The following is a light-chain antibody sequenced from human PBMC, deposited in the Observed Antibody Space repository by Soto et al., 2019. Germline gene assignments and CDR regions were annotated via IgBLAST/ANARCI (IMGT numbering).Light chain of an antibody. CDR3: QQYNAYSRT. Sequence: DIQMTQSPSTLSASVGDRVTITCRASQSISDSLAWYQQKPGKAPDLLISDASSLERRVPSRFSGSGSGTEFTLTISSMQPDDFATYYCQQYNAYSRTFGRGTKVEIK. CDR2: DAS. CDR1: QSISDS. J-gene: IGKJ1*01. V-gene: IGKV1-5*01.